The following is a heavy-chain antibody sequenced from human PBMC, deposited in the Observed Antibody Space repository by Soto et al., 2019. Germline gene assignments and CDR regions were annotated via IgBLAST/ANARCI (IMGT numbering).Heavy chain of an antibody. Sequence: QPGGSLRLSCEGSGFTFSAYAMNWVRQAPGKGLEWVSYISSRSDTLYYADSVKGRFTISRDNAKNSVYSQVNNLRDEDTAVYYCARDWDIVILSVPIPNYNYGMDVWGQGTTVTVSS. CDR2: ISSRSDTL. CDR3: ARDWDIVILSVPIPNYNYGMDV. J-gene: IGHJ6*02. V-gene: IGHV3-48*02. CDR1: GFTFSAYA. D-gene: IGHD2-15*01.